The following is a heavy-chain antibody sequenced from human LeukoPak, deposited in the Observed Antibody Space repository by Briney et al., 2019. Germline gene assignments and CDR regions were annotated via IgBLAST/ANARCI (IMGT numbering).Heavy chain of an antibody. D-gene: IGHD2-21*02. CDR2: ISGSGGST. J-gene: IGHJ4*02. CDR1: GFTFSSYA. CDR3: AKDEHIVVVTATYFDY. V-gene: IGHV3-23*01. Sequence: GASLRLSCAASGFTFSSYAMSWVRQAPGKGLEWVSAISGSGGSTYYADSVKGRFTISRDNSKNTLYLQMNSLRAEDTAVYYSAKDEHIVVVTATYFDYWGQGTLVTVSS.